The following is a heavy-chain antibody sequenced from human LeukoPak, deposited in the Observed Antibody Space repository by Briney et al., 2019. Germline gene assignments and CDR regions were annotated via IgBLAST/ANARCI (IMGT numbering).Heavy chain of an antibody. J-gene: IGHJ4*02. Sequence: GGSLRLSCAASGFTFSSHWMHWVRQAPGKGLVWVSRINSDGSSTSYADSVKGRFTISRDNAKNTLYLQMNSLRAEDTAVYHCARVYYYDSSGWPQYYFDYWGQGTLVTVSS. CDR2: INSDGSST. D-gene: IGHD3-22*01. CDR1: GFTFSSHW. V-gene: IGHV3-74*01. CDR3: ARVYYYDSSGWPQYYFDY.